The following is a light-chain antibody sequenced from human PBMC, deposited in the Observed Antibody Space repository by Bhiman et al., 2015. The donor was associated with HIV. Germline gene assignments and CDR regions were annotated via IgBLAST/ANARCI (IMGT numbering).Light chain of an antibody. CDR2: ADK. V-gene: IGLV3-1*01. Sequence: SYELTQSPSVSVSPGQTATITCSGDNLGHKYAFWYRQKPGQSPIQVIHADKNRPSGVPERFSASNSGNTATLTISETQAVDEADYFCQAWDSNSAVFGTGTKVSVL. CDR3: QAWDSNSAV. J-gene: IGLJ1*01. CDR1: NLGHKY.